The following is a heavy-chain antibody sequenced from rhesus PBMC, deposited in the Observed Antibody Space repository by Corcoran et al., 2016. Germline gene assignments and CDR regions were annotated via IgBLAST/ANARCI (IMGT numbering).Heavy chain of an antibody. CDR1: GGSISGYYY. Sequence: QVQLQESGPGLVKPSETLSLTCAVSGGSISGYYYWSWIRQPPWKGLEWIGSIYGSVGGNYLNPSLECRVTLSVDTSKNQFSLKLSSVTAADTAVYYCASPLRSWNYVAFDFWGQGLRVTVSS. V-gene: IGHV4S14*01. CDR2: IYGSVGGN. J-gene: IGHJ3*01. CDR3: ASPLRSWNYVAFDF. D-gene: IGHD1-1*01.